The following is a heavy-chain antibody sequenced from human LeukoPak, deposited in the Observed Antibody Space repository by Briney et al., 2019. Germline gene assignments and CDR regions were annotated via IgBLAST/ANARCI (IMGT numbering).Heavy chain of an antibody. Sequence: SETLSLTCTVSGGSISSYYWSWIRQPPGKGLEWIGYIYYSGSTNYNPSLKSRVTISVDTSKNQFSLKLSSVTAADTAVYYYARGRNYYDSSGYYDYWGQGTLVTVSS. J-gene: IGHJ4*02. CDR2: IYYSGST. D-gene: IGHD3-22*01. CDR1: GGSISSYY. CDR3: ARGRNYYDSSGYYDY. V-gene: IGHV4-59*01.